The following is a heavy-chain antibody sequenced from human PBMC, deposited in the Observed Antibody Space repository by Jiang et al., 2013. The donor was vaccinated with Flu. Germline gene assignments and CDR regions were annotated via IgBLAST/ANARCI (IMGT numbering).Heavy chain of an antibody. J-gene: IGHJ6*04. V-gene: IGHV1-2*04. CDR3: ARASRFGELLMGEDYYYGMDV. CDR2: INPKSGRT. D-gene: IGHD3-10*01. Sequence: EWMGWINPKSGRTNYAQKFQGWVTMTSDPSISTAYMELSRLKSDDTALYYCARASRFGELLMGEDYYYGMDVWGKGTTVTVSS.